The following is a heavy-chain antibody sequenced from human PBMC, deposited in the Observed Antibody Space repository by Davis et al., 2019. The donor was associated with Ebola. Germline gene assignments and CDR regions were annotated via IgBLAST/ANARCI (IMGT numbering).Heavy chain of an antibody. CDR2: ISYDGSNK. CDR1: GFTFSSYG. D-gene: IGHD3-9*01. Sequence: GGSLRLSCAASGFTFSSYGMHWVRQAPGKGLEWVAVISYDGSNKYYADSVKGRFTISRDNSKNSLYLQMNSLRAEDTAVYYCARDGWYDDILTGYFDYWGQGTLVTVSS. J-gene: IGHJ4*02. CDR3: ARDGWYDDILTGYFDY. V-gene: IGHV3-30*03.